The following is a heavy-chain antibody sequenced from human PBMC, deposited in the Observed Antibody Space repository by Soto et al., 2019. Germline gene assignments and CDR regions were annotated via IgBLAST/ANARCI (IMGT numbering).Heavy chain of an antibody. CDR2: MNPNSGNT. Sequence: ASVKVSCKASGYTFTSYDINWVRQATGQGLEWMGWMNPNSGNTGYAQKFQGRVTMTRNTSISTAYMELSSLRYEDTAVYYCARGCPSRRWYKGRRWFAPWGQGTLVTVSS. CDR3: ARGCPSRRWYKGRRWFAP. CDR1: GYTFTSYD. J-gene: IGHJ5*02. D-gene: IGHD6-13*01. V-gene: IGHV1-8*01.